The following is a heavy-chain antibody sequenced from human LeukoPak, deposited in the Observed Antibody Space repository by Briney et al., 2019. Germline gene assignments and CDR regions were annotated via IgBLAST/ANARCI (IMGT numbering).Heavy chain of an antibody. CDR3: ARDKESGSSDY. D-gene: IGHD1-26*01. V-gene: IGHV3-23*01. J-gene: IGHJ4*02. Sequence: GGSLRLSCAASGFTFSSYAMSWVRQAPGKGLEWVSGISTSGGSTSYADSVKGRFTISRDNPRNTLYMQMNSLRAEDTAVYYCARDKESGSSDYWGQGTLVTVSS. CDR1: GFTFSSYA. CDR2: ISTSGGST.